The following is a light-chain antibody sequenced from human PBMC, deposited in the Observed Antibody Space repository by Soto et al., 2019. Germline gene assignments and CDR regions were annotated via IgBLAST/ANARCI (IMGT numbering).Light chain of an antibody. J-gene: IGLJ1*01. Sequence: QSVLTQPPSASGSLGQSVTTSCTGTASDVGVYNYVSWYQQHPGKAPKLMIYEVTKRPSGVPDRFSGSKSGNTASLTVSGLQAEDEADYYCSSYAGSSTLYVFGTGTKVTVL. CDR3: SSYAGSSTLYV. CDR2: EVT. V-gene: IGLV2-8*01. CDR1: ASDVGVYNY.